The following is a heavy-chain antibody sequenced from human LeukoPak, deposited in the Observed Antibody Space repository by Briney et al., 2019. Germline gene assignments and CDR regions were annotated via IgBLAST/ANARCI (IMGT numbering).Heavy chain of an antibody. V-gene: IGHV3-48*03. CDR1: GFIFSSYE. CDR3: ARETTVTTGLNACDI. CDR2: ICTGGGTI. J-gene: IGHJ3*02. D-gene: IGHD4-11*01. Sequence: PGGSLRLSCVASGFIFSSYEMNWVRQAPEKGLEWVSYICTGGGTIYYADSVKGRFTTSRDNAKNSLYLQMNSLRAEDTAVYYCARETTVTTGLNACDIWGQGTMVTVSS.